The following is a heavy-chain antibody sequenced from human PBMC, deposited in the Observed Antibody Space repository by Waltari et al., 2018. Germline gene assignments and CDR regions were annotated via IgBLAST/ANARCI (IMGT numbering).Heavy chain of an antibody. J-gene: IGHJ6*04. CDR2: ISAYNGNT. D-gene: IGHD1-1*01. Sequence: QVQLVQSGAEVKKPGASVKVSCKASGYTFPGYGISWVRQAPGQGLEWMGWISAYNGNTNYAQKLQGRVTMTTDTSTSTAYMELRSLRSDDTAVYYCARDWSRDWNELSMDVWGKGTTVTVSS. V-gene: IGHV1-18*01. CDR1: GYTFPGYG. CDR3: ARDWSRDWNELSMDV.